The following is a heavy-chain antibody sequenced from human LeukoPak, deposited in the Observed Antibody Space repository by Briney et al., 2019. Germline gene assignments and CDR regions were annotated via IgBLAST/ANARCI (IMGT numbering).Heavy chain of an antibody. CDR1: GGSISSYY. CDR3: ARQQTDNGSGGYQFDY. D-gene: IGHD3-10*01. V-gene: IGHV4-59*01. J-gene: IGHJ4*02. CDR2: IYYSGIT. Sequence: SETLSLTCTVSGGSISSYYWSWIRQPPGKGLEWIGYIYYSGITKYNPSLKSRVTISVDTSKNQFSLKLTSVTAADTAVYYCARQQTDNGSGGYQFDYWGQGTLVTVSS.